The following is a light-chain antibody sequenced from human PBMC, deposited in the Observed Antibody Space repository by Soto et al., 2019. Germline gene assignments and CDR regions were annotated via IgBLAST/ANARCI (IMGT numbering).Light chain of an antibody. CDR3: SSYTDTSPWV. CDR2: EVN. V-gene: IGLV2-14*01. CDR1: SSDVGAYDC. Sequence: QSALTQPASVSGSPGQSITISCTGTSSDVGAYDCVSWYQQHPGKAPKLMIYEVNNRPSGVSNRFSGSKSGNTASLTISGLQVEDEADYYCSSYTDTSPWVFGGGTKVTVL. J-gene: IGLJ3*02.